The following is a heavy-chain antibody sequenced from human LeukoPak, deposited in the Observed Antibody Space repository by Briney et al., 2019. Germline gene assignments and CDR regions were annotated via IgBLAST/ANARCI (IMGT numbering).Heavy chain of an antibody. Sequence: GGSLRLSCAASGFTFSDYYMSWIRQAPGKGLEGVSYISSSGSTIYYADSVKGRFTISRDNSKNSLYLQMNSLRAEDTAVYYCARAVTPRKGYYFDYWGQGTLVTVSS. V-gene: IGHV3-11*01. CDR1: GFTFSDYY. CDR2: ISSSGSTI. CDR3: ARAVTPRKGYYFDY. D-gene: IGHD4-17*01. J-gene: IGHJ4*02.